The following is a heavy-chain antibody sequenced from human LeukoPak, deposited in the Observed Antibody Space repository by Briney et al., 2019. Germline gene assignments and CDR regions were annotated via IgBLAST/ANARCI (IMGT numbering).Heavy chain of an antibody. D-gene: IGHD6-25*01. CDR3: ARHHVIAANRIGLYYYGMDV. CDR1: GYTFTGYY. V-gene: IGHV1-2*02. Sequence: ASVNVSCKASGYTFTGYYMHWVRQAPGQGLDWMGWINPNSGGTNYAQKFQGRVTMTRDTSISTAYMELRRLRADDTAVYYCARHHVIAANRIGLYYYGMDVWGQGTTVTVSS. J-gene: IGHJ6*02. CDR2: INPNSGGT.